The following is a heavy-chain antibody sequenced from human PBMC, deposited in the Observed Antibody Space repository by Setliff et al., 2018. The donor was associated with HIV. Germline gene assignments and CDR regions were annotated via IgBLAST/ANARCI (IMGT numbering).Heavy chain of an antibody. CDR3: ARDRSHPPYYMDV. CDR2: IYYSGST. J-gene: IGHJ6*03. CDR1: GDSITRSDYY. Sequence: SETLSLTCTVAGDSITRSDYYWGWIRQHPGKGLEWIGHIYYSGSTNYNPSLKSRVTISVDTSKNQFSLKLTSVTAADTAVYYCARDRSHPPYYMDVWGKGTTVTVSS. V-gene: IGHV4-31*03.